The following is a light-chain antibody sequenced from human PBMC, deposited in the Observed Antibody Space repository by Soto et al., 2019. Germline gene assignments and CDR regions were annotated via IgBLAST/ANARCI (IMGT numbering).Light chain of an antibody. CDR3: QQSYSTLLT. CDR1: QSISRN. CDR2: AAS. J-gene: IGKJ4*01. Sequence: DIQLTQSPSLLSASVGDRVTITCRASQSISRNLNWYQEKAGKAPKLLIYAASSLQSGVPSRFSGSGSGTDFTLTISSLQPEDFATYYCQQSYSTLLTFGGGTKVDIK. V-gene: IGKV1-39*01.